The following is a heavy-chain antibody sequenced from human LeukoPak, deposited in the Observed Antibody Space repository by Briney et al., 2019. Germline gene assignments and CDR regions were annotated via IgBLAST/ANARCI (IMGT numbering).Heavy chain of an antibody. V-gene: IGHV4-4*07. CDR1: GGSISSYY. CDR3: ARGGSSGYYYG. D-gene: IGHD3-22*01. Sequence: SETLSLTCTVSGGSISSYYWSWIRQPAGKGLEWIGRLYTSGSTNYNPSLKSRVSMSVDTSKNQFSLKLTSMTAADTAVYYCARGGSSGYYYGWGQGTLVTVSS. J-gene: IGHJ4*02. CDR2: LYTSGST.